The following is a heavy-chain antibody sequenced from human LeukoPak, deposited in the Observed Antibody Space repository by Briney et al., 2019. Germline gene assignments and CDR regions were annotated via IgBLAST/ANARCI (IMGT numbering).Heavy chain of an antibody. Sequence: GGSLRLSCAASGFTFSSYSMNWVRQAPGKGLEWVSYISSSSSTIYYADSVKGRFTISRDNSKNTLYLQMNSLRAEDTAVYYCARDGGYCSGGSCYSPYYYYGMDVWGQGTTVTVSS. CDR1: GFTFSSYS. J-gene: IGHJ6*02. D-gene: IGHD2-15*01. V-gene: IGHV3-48*01. CDR3: ARDGGYCSGGSCYSPYYYYGMDV. CDR2: ISSSSSTI.